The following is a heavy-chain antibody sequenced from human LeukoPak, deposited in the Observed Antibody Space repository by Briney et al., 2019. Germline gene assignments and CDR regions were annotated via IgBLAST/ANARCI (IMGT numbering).Heavy chain of an antibody. Sequence: ASVKVSCKASGGTFTGYYMHWVRQAPGQGLEWMGWINPNSGGTNYAQKFQGWVTMTRDTSISTAYMELRSLRSDDTAVYYCARTDPVGADIFDYWGQGTLVTVSS. CDR3: ARTDPVGADIFDY. CDR1: GGTFTGYY. CDR2: INPNSGGT. J-gene: IGHJ4*02. V-gene: IGHV1-2*04. D-gene: IGHD1-26*01.